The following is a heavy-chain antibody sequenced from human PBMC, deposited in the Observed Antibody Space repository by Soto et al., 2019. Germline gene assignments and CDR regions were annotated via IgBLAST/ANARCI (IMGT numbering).Heavy chain of an antibody. CDR2: ISGSGGST. Sequence: PGGSLRLSCAASGFTFSSYAMSWVRQAPGKGLEWVSAISGSGGSTYYADSVKGRFTISRDNSKNTLYLQMNSLRAEDTAVYYCAKDFSSGWAPNWFDPWGRGTLVTVSS. CDR3: AKDFSSGWAPNWFDP. V-gene: IGHV3-23*01. J-gene: IGHJ5*02. D-gene: IGHD6-19*01. CDR1: GFTFSSYA.